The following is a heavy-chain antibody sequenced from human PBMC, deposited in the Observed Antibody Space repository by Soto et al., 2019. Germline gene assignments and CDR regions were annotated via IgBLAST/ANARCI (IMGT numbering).Heavy chain of an antibody. J-gene: IGHJ4*02. CDR2: ISGSGGST. CDR1: GFTFSSYV. CDR3: AKSRPTPFDY. D-gene: IGHD2-15*01. Sequence: EVQLLESGGGLVQPGGSLRLSCVASGFTFSSYVMSWVRQAPGKGLEWVSGISGSGGSTYDADSVKGRFTISRDNSKNTLYLQMSSLRAEDTAVYYCAKSRPTPFDYWGQGTLVTVSS. V-gene: IGHV3-23*01.